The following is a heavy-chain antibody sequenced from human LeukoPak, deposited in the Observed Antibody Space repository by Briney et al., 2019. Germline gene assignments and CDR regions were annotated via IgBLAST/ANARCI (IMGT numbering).Heavy chain of an antibody. CDR2: MNPNSGNT. V-gene: IGHV1-8*01. CDR3: ARDGFSRFGTMDYYYGMDV. CDR1: GYTFTSYD. J-gene: IGHJ6*02. D-gene: IGHD3-10*01. Sequence: GASVKVSCKASGYTFTSYDINWVRQATGQGLEWMGWMNPNSGNTGYAQKFQGRVTMTTDTSTSTAYMELRSLRSDDTAVYYCARDGFSRFGTMDYYYGMDVWGQGTTVTVSS.